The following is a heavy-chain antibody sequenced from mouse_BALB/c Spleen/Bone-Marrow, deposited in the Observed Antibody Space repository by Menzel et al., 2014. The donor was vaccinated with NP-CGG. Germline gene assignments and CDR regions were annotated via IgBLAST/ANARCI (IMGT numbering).Heavy chain of an antibody. D-gene: IGHD1-1*01. CDR3: AGGLLHLDY. CDR1: SYTFTDYA. CDR2: ISTYYGNT. Sequence: QVQLQQSGPELVRPGASVKISCKGSSYTFTDYAMHWVKQSPAKSLEWIGVISTYYGNTNYNQKFKGKATMTVDKSSSTAIMELARLTSEDYADDCYAGGLLHLDYWGQGTSVTVSS. J-gene: IGHJ4*01. V-gene: IGHV1-67*01.